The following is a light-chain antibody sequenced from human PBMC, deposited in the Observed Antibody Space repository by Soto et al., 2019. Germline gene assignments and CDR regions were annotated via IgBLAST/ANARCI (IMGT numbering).Light chain of an antibody. Sequence: DIQMTQSPSSLSASVGDSVTITCRASQSISSYLNWYQQKPGKAPKLLIYAASSLQSGVPSRFSGSGSGTDFTLTISSLQPEDFATYYCQHSYSTLTFGGGTKVEIK. V-gene: IGKV1-39*01. CDR2: AAS. CDR1: QSISSY. J-gene: IGKJ4*01. CDR3: QHSYSTLT.